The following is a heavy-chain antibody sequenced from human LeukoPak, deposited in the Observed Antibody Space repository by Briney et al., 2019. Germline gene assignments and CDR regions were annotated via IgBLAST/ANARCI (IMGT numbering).Heavy chain of an antibody. D-gene: IGHD3-3*01. V-gene: IGHV1-18*01. J-gene: IGHJ6*02. CDR1: GYTFTSYG. CDR2: ISAYNGNT. CDR3: ARDSVSITIFGVVVYYGMDV. Sequence: ASVKVSCQASGYTFTSYGISWVRQAPGQGLEWMGWISAYNGNTNYAQKLQGRVTMTTDTSTSTAYMELRSLRSDDTAVYYCARDSVSITIFGVVVYYGMDVWGQGTTVTVSS.